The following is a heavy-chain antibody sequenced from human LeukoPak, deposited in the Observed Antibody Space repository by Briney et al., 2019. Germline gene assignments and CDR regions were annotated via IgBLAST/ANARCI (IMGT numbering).Heavy chain of an antibody. V-gene: IGHV3-23*01. CDR2: ISGGGGST. D-gene: IGHD3-22*01. CDR1: GFTFSSYG. J-gene: IGHJ4*02. Sequence: GGSLRLSCAASGFTFSSYGMSWVRQAPGKGLEWVSAISGGGGSTYYPDSVKGRFTISRDNSRNTLYLQMNSLRAEDTAVYYCARPGYYYDSSGSDFDYWGQGTLVTVSS. CDR3: ARPGYYYDSSGSDFDY.